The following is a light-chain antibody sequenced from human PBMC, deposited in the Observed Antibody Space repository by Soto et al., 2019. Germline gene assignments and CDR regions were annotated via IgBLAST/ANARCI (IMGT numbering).Light chain of an antibody. CDR1: SSDVGGYNY. V-gene: IGLV2-8*01. J-gene: IGLJ1*01. CDR3: SSYAGSSNV. Sequence: QSALTQRPSASGSPGQSVAISCTGTSSDVGGYNYVSWYQQHPGKAPKLMIYEVNKRPSGGPDRFSGSKSGNTASLTVSGLQAEDEADYYCSSYAGSSNVFGTGTKVTVL. CDR2: EVN.